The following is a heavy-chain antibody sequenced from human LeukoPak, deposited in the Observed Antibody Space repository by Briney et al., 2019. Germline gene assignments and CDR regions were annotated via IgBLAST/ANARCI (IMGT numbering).Heavy chain of an antibody. CDR2: IYHSGST. Sequence: PSETLSLTCTVSGGSISSYYWGWIRQPPGKALEWIGTIYHSGSTYYNPSLKSRVTMSVDTSKNQFSLKLSSVTAADTAVYYCARVDYGSGSYFPYYYYYMDVWGKGTTVTISS. CDR1: GGSISSYY. CDR3: ARVDYGSGSYFPYYYYYMDV. V-gene: IGHV4-4*07. D-gene: IGHD3-10*01. J-gene: IGHJ6*03.